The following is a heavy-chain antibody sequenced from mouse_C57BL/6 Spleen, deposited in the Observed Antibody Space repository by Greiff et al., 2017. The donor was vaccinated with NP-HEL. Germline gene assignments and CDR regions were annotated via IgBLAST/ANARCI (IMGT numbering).Heavy chain of an antibody. V-gene: IGHV1-55*01. Sequence: VQLQQPGAELVKPGASVKMSCKASGYTFTSYWITWVKQRPGQGLEWIGDIYPGSGSTNYNEKFKSKATLTVDTSSSTAYMQLSSLTSEDSAVYYCARTGFYDGYYGGIFAYWGQGTLVTVSA. D-gene: IGHD2-3*01. CDR2: IYPGSGST. CDR1: GYTFTSYW. J-gene: IGHJ3*01. CDR3: ARTGFYDGYYGGIFAY.